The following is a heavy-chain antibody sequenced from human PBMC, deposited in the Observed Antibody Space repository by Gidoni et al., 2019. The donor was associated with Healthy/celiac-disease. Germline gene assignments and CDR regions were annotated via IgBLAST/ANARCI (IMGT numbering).Heavy chain of an antibody. CDR2: ISSSSSTI. CDR1: GFTFSSYC. J-gene: IGHJ4*02. Sequence: EVQLVESGGGLVQPGGSLRLSCSASGFTFSSYCMKWVRQVPGNGMDWVSYISSSSSTIYYADSVKGRFTISRDNANNSLYLQMNSLRAEDTAVYYRARHGSGSYYALDYWGQGTLVTVSS. CDR3: ARHGSGSYYALDY. V-gene: IGHV3-48*01. D-gene: IGHD3-10*01.